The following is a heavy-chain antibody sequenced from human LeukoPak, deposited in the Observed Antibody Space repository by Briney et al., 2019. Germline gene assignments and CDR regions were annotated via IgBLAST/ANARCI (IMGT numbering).Heavy chain of an antibody. CDR3: ACYGDSTNYFDY. J-gene: IGHJ4*02. V-gene: IGHV4-59*03. CDR1: GDSISSHF. D-gene: IGHD4-17*01. CDR2: VSYSGGT. Sequence: PSETLSLTCTVSGDSISSHFWSWIRQSPGEGLEWIGHVSYSGGTAYNPSLGSRVTISADTTVNQVSLSLTFVTAADTAIYYCACYGDSTNYFDYWGQGTLVTVSS.